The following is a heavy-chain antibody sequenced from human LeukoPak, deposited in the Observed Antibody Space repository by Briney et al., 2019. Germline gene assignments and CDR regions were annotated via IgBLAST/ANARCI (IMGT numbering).Heavy chain of an antibody. CDR2: INAGNGNT. D-gene: IGHD5-18*01. Sequence: ASVKVSCKASGYTFTSYAMHWVRQAPGQRLEWMGWINAGNGNTKYSQKFQGRVTITRDTSASTAYMELSSLRSEDTAVYYCARATWIQLWSFDYWGRGTLVTVSS. V-gene: IGHV1-3*01. CDR1: GYTFTSYA. J-gene: IGHJ4*02. CDR3: ARATWIQLWSFDY.